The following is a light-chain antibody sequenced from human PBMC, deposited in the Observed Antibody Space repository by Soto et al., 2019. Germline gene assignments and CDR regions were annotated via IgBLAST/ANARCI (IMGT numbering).Light chain of an antibody. V-gene: IGKV3-15*01. Sequence: EIVLTQSPGTLSLSPGERATVSCRASGTISSRYLAWYQQKPGQAPRLLIYGASTRATGIPARFSGSGSGTEFTLIISSLQSEDSAVYYCQQYNSWLWTFGQGTKVDIK. J-gene: IGKJ1*01. CDR2: GAS. CDR1: GTISSRY. CDR3: QQYNSWLWT.